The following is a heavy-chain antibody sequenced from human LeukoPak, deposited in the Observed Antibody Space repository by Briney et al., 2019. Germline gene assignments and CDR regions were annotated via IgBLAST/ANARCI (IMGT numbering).Heavy chain of an antibody. D-gene: IGHD2-8*02. J-gene: IGHJ3*02. CDR2: IYSGGST. Sequence: PGGSLRLSCEASGFTFSRYWMSWVRQVPGKGLEWVSVIYSGGSTYYADSVKGRFTISRDNSKNTLYLQMNSLRAEDTAVYYCARDFGHRLVGDAFDIWGQGTMVTVSS. CDR3: ARDFGHRLVGDAFDI. V-gene: IGHV3-66*01. CDR1: GFTFSRYW.